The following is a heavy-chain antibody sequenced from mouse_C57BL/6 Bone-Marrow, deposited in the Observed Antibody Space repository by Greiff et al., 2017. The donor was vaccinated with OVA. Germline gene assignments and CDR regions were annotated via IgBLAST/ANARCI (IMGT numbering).Heavy chain of an antibody. Sequence: QVQLQQPGAELVKPGASVKMSCKASGYTFTSYWITWVKQRPGQGLEWIGDIYPGSGSTNYNEKFKSKATLTVDTSSSTAHKQLSSMTSEDSAVYYCARSTLLRPFDYWGQGTTLTVSS. CDR1: GYTFTSYW. V-gene: IGHV1-55*01. J-gene: IGHJ2*01. D-gene: IGHD1-2*01. CDR3: ARSTLLRPFDY. CDR2: IYPGSGST.